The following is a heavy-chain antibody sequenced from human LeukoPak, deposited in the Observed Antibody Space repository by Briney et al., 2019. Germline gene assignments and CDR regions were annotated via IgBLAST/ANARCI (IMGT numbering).Heavy chain of an antibody. Sequence: GGSLRLSCAASGFTFSSYAMNWVRQARGKGLEWVSFISGSGDTTYYADSVKGRFTISRDSSKNTLYLQMNSLRAEDTAVYYCAKSRGESRGASNYWGQGTLVTVSS. J-gene: IGHJ4*02. CDR2: ISGSGDTT. V-gene: IGHV3-23*01. CDR3: AKSRGESRGASNY. D-gene: IGHD1-26*01. CDR1: GFTFSSYA.